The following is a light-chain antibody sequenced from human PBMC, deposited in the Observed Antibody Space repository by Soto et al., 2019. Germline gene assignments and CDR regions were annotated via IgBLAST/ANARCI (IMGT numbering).Light chain of an antibody. J-gene: IGLJ1*01. Sequence: QSALTQPASVSGSLGQSITISCTGTTRDIAGYNYISWYQQLPGKAPTLMIYQVTIRPSGISNRFSGSKSGNTASLTISGLQAEDEADYYCTSFSSSTSLYVFGTGTKVTVL. CDR3: TSFSSSTSLYV. V-gene: IGLV2-14*01. CDR1: TRDIAGYNY. CDR2: QVT.